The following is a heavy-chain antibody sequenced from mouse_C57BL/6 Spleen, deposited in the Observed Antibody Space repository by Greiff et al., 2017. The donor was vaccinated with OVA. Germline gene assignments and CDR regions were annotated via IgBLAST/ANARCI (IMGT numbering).Heavy chain of an antibody. V-gene: IGHV5-16*01. CDR1: GFTFSDYY. D-gene: IGHD2-3*01. J-gene: IGHJ2*01. CDR3: ARDEDGYIDY. Sequence: EVQLVESEGGLVQPGSSMKLSCTASGFTFSDYYMAWVRQVPEKGLEWVANINYDGSSTYYLDSLKSRFIISRDNAKNILYLQMRSLKSEDTATYYCARDEDGYIDYWGQGTTLTVSS. CDR2: INYDGSST.